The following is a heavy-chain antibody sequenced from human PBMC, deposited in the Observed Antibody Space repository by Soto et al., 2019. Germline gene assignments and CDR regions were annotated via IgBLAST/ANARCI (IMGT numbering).Heavy chain of an antibody. Sequence: GGSLRLSCAGSGFTFSSYSMNWVRQAPGKGLEWVSYISSSSSTIYYADSVKGRFTISRDNAKNSLYLQMNSLRAEDTAVYYCARDSRYCSGGSCYSHFDYWGQGTLVTVSS. J-gene: IGHJ4*02. CDR2: ISSSSSTI. CDR1: GFTFSSYS. V-gene: IGHV3-48*01. D-gene: IGHD2-15*01. CDR3: ARDSRYCSGGSCYSHFDY.